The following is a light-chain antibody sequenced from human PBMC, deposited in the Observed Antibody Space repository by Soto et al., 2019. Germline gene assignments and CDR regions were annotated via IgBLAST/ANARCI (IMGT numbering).Light chain of an antibody. CDR2: GSS. CDR1: QSVSGSY. J-gene: IGKJ2*01. V-gene: IGKV3-20*01. CDR3: QQYGSSPPYT. Sequence: EIVLTQSPGTLSLSPGERATLSCRASQSVSGSYLAWYQQKPGQSPRLLIYGSSDRATGIPDRFSGSGSGTDFTLTISRVVPEDFAVYYCQQYGSSPPYTFGQGTKLEIK.